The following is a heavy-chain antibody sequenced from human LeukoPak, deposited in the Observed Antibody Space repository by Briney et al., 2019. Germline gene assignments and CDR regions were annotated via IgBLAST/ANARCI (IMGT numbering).Heavy chain of an antibody. CDR3: ARLHYGDPHEAVDY. J-gene: IGHJ4*02. Sequence: GESLKISCKASGYTFTSYWIAWVRQRPGKGLEWVGIIYPGDSDTRYSPSFQGLVTISADKTISTAYLQWSSLKASDTAMYYCARLHYGDPHEAVDYWGQGTLVTVSS. V-gene: IGHV5-51*01. CDR1: GYTFTSYW. D-gene: IGHD4-17*01. CDR2: IYPGDSDT.